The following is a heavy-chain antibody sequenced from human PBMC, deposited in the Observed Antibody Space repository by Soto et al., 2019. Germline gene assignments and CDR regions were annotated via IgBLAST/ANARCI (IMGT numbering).Heavy chain of an antibody. CDR1: GFTFSDYA. CDR3: AKGGRQRLVTSDFNY. CDR2: VSHDGRNT. Sequence: VQLVESGGGVVQPGRSLRLSCAASGFTFSDYAMHWVRQAPGKGLEWVAVVSHDGRNTHYADSVKGRFTIFRDSSKNTVSPEMTSLRAEDTAVYYCAKGGRQRLVTSDFNYWGQGALVTVSS. D-gene: IGHD6-13*01. V-gene: IGHV3-30*18. J-gene: IGHJ4*02.